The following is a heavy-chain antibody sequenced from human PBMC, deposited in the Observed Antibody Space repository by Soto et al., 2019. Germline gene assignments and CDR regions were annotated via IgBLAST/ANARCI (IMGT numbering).Heavy chain of an antibody. Sequence: PSGTLSLTCAVSGYSISSGYYWGWIRQPPGKGLEWIGSIYHSGSTYNNPSLKSRVTISVDTSKNQFSLKLSSVTAADTAVYYCARVGGYGMDVWGQGTTVTVSS. CDR2: IYHSGST. CDR3: ARVGGYGMDV. V-gene: IGHV4-38-2*01. CDR1: GYSISSGYY. J-gene: IGHJ6*02. D-gene: IGHD3-10*01.